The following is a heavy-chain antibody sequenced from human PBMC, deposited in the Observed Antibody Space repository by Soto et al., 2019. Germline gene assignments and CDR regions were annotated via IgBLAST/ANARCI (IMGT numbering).Heavy chain of an antibody. V-gene: IGHV3-30-3*01. Sequence: PGGSLRLSCAASGFTFSSYAMHWVRQAPGKGLEWVAVISYDGSNKYYADSVKGRFTISRDNSKNTLYLQMNSLRAEDTAVYYCAGDMRPGFFMRKKTTSGMDVWGQGTTVTVSS. D-gene: IGHD3-16*01. J-gene: IGHJ6*02. CDR2: ISYDGSNK. CDR3: AGDMRPGFFMRKKTTSGMDV. CDR1: GFTFSSYA.